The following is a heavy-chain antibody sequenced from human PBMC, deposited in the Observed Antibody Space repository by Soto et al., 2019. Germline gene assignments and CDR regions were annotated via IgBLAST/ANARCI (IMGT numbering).Heavy chain of an antibody. D-gene: IGHD2-15*01. CDR2: TYYRSKWYN. J-gene: IGHJ3*02. Sequence: SQTHSLTCAISGDSVSSNSAAWNWIRQSPSRGLEWLGRTYYRSKWYNDYAVSVKSRITINPDTSKNQFSLQLNSVTPEDTAVYYCAREGYCSGGSCYSAFDIWGQGTMVTVSS. CDR1: GDSVSSNSAA. CDR3: AREGYCSGGSCYSAFDI. V-gene: IGHV6-1*01.